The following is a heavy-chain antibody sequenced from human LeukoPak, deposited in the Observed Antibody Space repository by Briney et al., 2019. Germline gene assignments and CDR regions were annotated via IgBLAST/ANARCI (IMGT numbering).Heavy chain of an antibody. CDR2: INSDGGGA. Sequence: GGSLRLSCAASGITFGNNWMHWVRQGPGKGLVWISRINSDGGGAIYADSVKGRFTVSRDNAKNTLYLQMNSLRAEDTAVYYCAKAFYDILTGFPNWGQGTLVTVSS. D-gene: IGHD3-9*01. CDR1: GITFGNNW. J-gene: IGHJ4*02. V-gene: IGHV3-74*01. CDR3: AKAFYDILTGFPN.